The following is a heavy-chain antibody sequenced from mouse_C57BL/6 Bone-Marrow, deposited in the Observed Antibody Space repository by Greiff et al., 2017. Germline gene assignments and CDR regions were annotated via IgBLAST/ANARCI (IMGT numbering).Heavy chain of an antibody. CDR1: GYTFTSHW. CDR3: ARSDYDYEGFAY. CDR2: IFPGSGST. V-gene: IGHV1-56*01. J-gene: IGHJ3*01. D-gene: IGHD2-4*01. Sequence: VQLQQSGPELVRPGASVKISCKAPGYTFTSHWMQWVRQRPGQGLEWIGEIFPGSGSTYYNEKFKGKATLTVDPSSSTAYMQLSSLTSADSAVYVCARSDYDYEGFAYWGQGTLVTVSA.